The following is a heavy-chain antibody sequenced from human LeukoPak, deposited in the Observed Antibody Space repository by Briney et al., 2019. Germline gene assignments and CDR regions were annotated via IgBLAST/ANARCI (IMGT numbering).Heavy chain of an antibody. CDR1: GGTFSSYA. Sequence: ASVKVSCKASGGTFSSYAISWVRQAPGQGVEWMGRIIPIFGIANYAQKFQGRVTITADKSTSTAYMELSSLRSEDTAVYYCAGVHDYGDLPFDYWGQGTLVTVSS. D-gene: IGHD4-17*01. CDR2: IIPIFGIA. J-gene: IGHJ4*02. CDR3: AGVHDYGDLPFDY. V-gene: IGHV1-69*04.